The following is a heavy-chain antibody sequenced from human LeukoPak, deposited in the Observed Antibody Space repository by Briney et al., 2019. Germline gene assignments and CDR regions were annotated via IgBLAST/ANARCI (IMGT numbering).Heavy chain of an antibody. Sequence: SETLSLTCTVSGGSISSYYWSWIRQPPGKGLEWIGYIYYSGTTNYDPSLKSRVTISVDTSKNQFSLKLSTVTAADTAVYYCARSNRRTGYSNSWPGAPAEFDYWGQGTLVTVSS. CDR2: IYYSGTT. J-gene: IGHJ4*02. CDR1: GGSISSYY. CDR3: ARSNRRTGYSNSWPGAPAEFDY. D-gene: IGHD6-13*01. V-gene: IGHV4-59*01.